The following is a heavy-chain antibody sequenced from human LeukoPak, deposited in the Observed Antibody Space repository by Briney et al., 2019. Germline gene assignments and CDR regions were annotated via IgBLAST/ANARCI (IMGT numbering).Heavy chain of an antibody. Sequence: PGGSLRLSCAASGFTFSSYAMHWVRQAPGKGLEWVAVISYDGSNKYNADSVKGRFTISRDNSKNTLYLQMNSLRAEDTAVYYCARENYYYYYGMDVWGQGTTVTVSS. CDR2: ISYDGSNK. CDR3: ARENYYYYYGMDV. V-gene: IGHV3-30-3*01. J-gene: IGHJ6*02. CDR1: GFTFSSYA.